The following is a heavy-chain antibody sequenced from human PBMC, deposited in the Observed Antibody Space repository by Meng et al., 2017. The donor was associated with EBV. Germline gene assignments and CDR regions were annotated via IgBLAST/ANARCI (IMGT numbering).Heavy chain of an antibody. CDR3: AHRRDEYSSSWYGWFDP. CDR1: GFSLSTSGVG. J-gene: IGHJ5*02. D-gene: IGHD6-13*01. CDR2: IYWDDDK. Sequence: HITLKESGPTLVQPTQTLTLTCTFSGFSLSTSGVGVGWIRQPPGKALEWLALIYWDDDKRYSPSLKSRLTITKDTSKNQVVLTMTNMDPVDTATYYCAHRRDEYSSSWYGWFDPWGQGTLVTVSS. V-gene: IGHV2-5*02.